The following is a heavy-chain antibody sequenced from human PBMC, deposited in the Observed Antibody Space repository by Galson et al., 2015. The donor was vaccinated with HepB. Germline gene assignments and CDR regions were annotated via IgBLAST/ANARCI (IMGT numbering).Heavy chain of an antibody. CDR2: ISAYNGNT. CDR1: GYTFTSYG. J-gene: IGHJ5*02. CDR3: ARAEDYYDSSGYYYDP. D-gene: IGHD3-22*01. Sequence: SVKVSCKASGYTFTSYGISWVRQAPGQGLEWMGWISAYNGNTNYAQKLQGRVTMTTDTSTSTAYMELRSLRSDDTAVYYCARAEDYYDSSGYYYDPWGQGTLVTVSS. V-gene: IGHV1-18*01.